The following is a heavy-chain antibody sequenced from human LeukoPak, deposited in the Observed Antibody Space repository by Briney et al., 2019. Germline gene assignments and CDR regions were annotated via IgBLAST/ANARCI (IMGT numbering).Heavy chain of an antibody. V-gene: IGHV3-33*01. J-gene: IGHJ6*02. CDR3: ASPIEYSSSSGGMDV. D-gene: IGHD6-6*01. Sequence: SEGSLRLSCAASGFTFSSYGMHWVRQAPGKGLEWVAVIWYDGSNKYYADSVKGRFTISRDNSKNTLYLQMNSLRAEDTAVYYCASPIEYSSSSGGMDVWGQGTTVTVPS. CDR2: IWYDGSNK. CDR1: GFTFSSYG.